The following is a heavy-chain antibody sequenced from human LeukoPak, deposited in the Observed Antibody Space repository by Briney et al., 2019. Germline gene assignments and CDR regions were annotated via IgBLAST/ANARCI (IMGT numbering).Heavy chain of an antibody. J-gene: IGHJ5*02. D-gene: IGHD6-13*01. CDR1: GGSISSYY. CDR2: IYYSGST. Sequence: PSETLSLTCTVSGGSISSYYWSWIRQPPGKGLEWIGYIYYSGSTNYNPSLKSRVTISVDTSKNQFSLKLSSVTAADTAVYYCARPGQQLAPNWFDPWGQGTLVTVS. V-gene: IGHV4-59*01. CDR3: ARPGQQLAPNWFDP.